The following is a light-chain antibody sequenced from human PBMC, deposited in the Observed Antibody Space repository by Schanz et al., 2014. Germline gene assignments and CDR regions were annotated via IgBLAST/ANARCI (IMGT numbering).Light chain of an antibody. V-gene: IGLV2-14*03. CDR3: SSYAGSNNLV. CDR2: DVS. Sequence: QSALTQPASVSGSPGQSITISCTGTSSDVGSYNYVSWYQQHPGKAPKLMIYDVSNRPSGVSNRFSGSKSGNTASLTISGLQAEDESDYYCSSYAGSNNLVFGGGTQLTVL. J-gene: IGLJ2*01. CDR1: SSDVGSYNY.